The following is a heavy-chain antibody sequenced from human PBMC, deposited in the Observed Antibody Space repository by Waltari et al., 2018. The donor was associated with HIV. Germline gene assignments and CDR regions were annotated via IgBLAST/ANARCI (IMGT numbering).Heavy chain of an antibody. J-gene: IGHJ5*02. CDR1: GGSISGYY. D-gene: IGHD6-13*01. Sequence: QVQLQESGSGLVKTSETLSLTCTVSGGSISGYYWSWIRQPPGKGLEWIGYIFDSGRTKYNPSLKSRATISAATSKNQFSRKLSSVTAADTAVYYCAREAAAGTSYNWFDPWGQGTLVTVSS. CDR2: IFDSGRT. CDR3: AREAAAGTSYNWFDP. V-gene: IGHV4-59*12.